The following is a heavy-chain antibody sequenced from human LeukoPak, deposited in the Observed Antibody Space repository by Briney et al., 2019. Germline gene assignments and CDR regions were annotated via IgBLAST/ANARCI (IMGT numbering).Heavy chain of an antibody. Sequence: SVKVSCKASGGTFSSYAISWVRQAPGQGLEWMGRIIPILGIANYAQKFQGRVTITADKSTSTAYMELSSLRSEDTAVYYCASSMGDYDFWSGPGAFDIWGQGTMVTVSS. CDR3: ASSMGDYDFWSGPGAFDI. J-gene: IGHJ3*02. D-gene: IGHD3-3*01. V-gene: IGHV1-69*04. CDR2: IIPILGIA. CDR1: GGTFSSYA.